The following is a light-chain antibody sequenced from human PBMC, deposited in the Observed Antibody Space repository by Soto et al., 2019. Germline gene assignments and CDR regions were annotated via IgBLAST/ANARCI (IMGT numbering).Light chain of an antibody. CDR2: INSDGSH. Sequence: QPVLTQSPSASASLGASVKLTCTLSSGHSSYAIAWHQQQPEEGPRYLMKINSDGSHSKGDGIPDRFSGSSSGAERYLTISSLQSEDEADYYCQTWGTGIVLFGGGTKLTVL. J-gene: IGLJ2*01. V-gene: IGLV4-69*01. CDR3: QTWGTGIVL. CDR1: SGHSSYA.